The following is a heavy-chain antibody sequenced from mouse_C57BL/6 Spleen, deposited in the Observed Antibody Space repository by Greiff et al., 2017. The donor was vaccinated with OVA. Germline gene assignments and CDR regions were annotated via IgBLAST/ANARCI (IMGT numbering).Heavy chain of an antibody. Sequence: VQLQQPGAELVKPGASVKLSCKASGYTFTSYWMHWVKQRPGQGLEWIGMIHPNSGSTNYNEKFKSKATLTVDRSSSTAYMQLSSLTSEDSAVYCCASADYDRDPWFAYWGQGTLVTVSA. CDR2: IHPNSGST. CDR3: ASADYDRDPWFAY. J-gene: IGHJ3*01. V-gene: IGHV1-64*01. D-gene: IGHD2-4*01. CDR1: GYTFTSYW.